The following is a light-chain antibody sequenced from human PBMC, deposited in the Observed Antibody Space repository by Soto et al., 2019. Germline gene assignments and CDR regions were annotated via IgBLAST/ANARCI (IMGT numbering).Light chain of an antibody. CDR3: QQLHSYPFT. CDR2: DAS. J-gene: IGKJ3*01. Sequence: IQMTQSPPSLSASVGDRVTITCRASQGIDSYLAWYQQKPGRAPNLLIYDASALQSGVPSRFSGSGSGTDFTLTISSLQPEDFATYYCQQLHSYPFTFGPGTIVDFK. V-gene: IGKV1-9*01. CDR1: QGIDSY.